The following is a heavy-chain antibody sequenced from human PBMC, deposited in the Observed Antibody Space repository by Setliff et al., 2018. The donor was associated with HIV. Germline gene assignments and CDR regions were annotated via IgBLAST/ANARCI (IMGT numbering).Heavy chain of an antibody. Sequence: TSETLSLTCTVSGGSISSDGYYWTWFRQHPGKGLEWIGYIYYSGSTYYNPSLKSRVTISVDTSKNQFSLKLSSVTAADTAVYYCARALRWGSGPGAFDIWGQGTMVTVSS. V-gene: IGHV4-31*03. CDR2: IYYSGST. D-gene: IGHD3-16*01. CDR3: ARALRWGSGPGAFDI. CDR1: GGSISSDGYY. J-gene: IGHJ3*02.